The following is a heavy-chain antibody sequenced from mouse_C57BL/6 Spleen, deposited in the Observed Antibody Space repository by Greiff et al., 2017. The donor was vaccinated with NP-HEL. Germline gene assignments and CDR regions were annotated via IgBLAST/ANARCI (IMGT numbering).Heavy chain of an antibody. Sequence: EVMLVESGGDLVKPGGSLKLSCAASGFTFSSYGMSWVRQTPDKRLDWVATTSSGGSYTYYPDRVKGRFTISRDNAKNTLYLQMSSLQSEDTAIYYCARHFHGSGYAYWGQGTLVTVSA. CDR2: TSSGGSYT. CDR1: GFTFSSYG. J-gene: IGHJ3*01. V-gene: IGHV5-6*01. D-gene: IGHD3-2*02. CDR3: ARHFHGSGYAY.